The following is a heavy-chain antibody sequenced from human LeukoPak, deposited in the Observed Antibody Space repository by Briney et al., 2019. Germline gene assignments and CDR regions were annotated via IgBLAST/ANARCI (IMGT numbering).Heavy chain of an antibody. CDR3: AKYVSAKGPPYGLDV. Sequence: QSGGSLRLSCAASEFTFSSYAMQWVRQAPGKGLEWVSGISASGGSTYYAVSVKGRFTISRDNSKNTLYLQMNSLRAEDTAIYYCAKYVSAKGPPYGLDVWGQGTTVTVSS. CDR1: EFTFSSYA. J-gene: IGHJ6*02. CDR2: ISASGGST. V-gene: IGHV3-23*01. D-gene: IGHD2/OR15-2a*01.